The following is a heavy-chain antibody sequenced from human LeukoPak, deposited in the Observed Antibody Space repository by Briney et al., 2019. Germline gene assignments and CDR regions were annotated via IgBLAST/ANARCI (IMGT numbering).Heavy chain of an antibody. CDR2: IKQDGSEK. CDR3: ARDSGDYADY. J-gene: IGHJ4*02. Sequence: QTGGSLRLSCAASGFPFSSYWMTWVRQAPGKGLEWVANIKQDGSEKYYVDSVKGRFTISRDNAKNSLYLQMNSLRAEDTAVYYCARDSGDYADYWGQGTLVTVSS. V-gene: IGHV3-7*01. CDR1: GFPFSSYW. D-gene: IGHD4-17*01.